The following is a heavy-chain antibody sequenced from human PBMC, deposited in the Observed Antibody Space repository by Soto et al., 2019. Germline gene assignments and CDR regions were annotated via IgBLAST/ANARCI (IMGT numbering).Heavy chain of an antibody. Sequence: SVKVSCKASGGTFSSYAISWVRQAPGQGLEWMGGIIPIFGTANYAQKIQGRVTINADESTSTTYMELSNPKTEDTAVYYCARQGTPQWEQLVLRLDAFDIWGQGTMVTVSS. CDR2: IIPIFGTA. J-gene: IGHJ3*02. CDR1: GGTFSSYA. CDR3: ARQGTPQWEQLVLRLDAFDI. D-gene: IGHD6-6*01. V-gene: IGHV1-69*13.